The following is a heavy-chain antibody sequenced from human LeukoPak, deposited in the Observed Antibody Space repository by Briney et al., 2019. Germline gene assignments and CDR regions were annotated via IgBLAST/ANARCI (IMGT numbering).Heavy chain of an antibody. CDR3: ARAMTTVVTRWFDP. J-gene: IGHJ5*02. D-gene: IGHD4-23*01. CDR2: INAYNGNT. Sequence: ASVKVSCKASGYTFTSYGISWVRQAPGQRLEWMGWINAYNGNTNYAQKLQGRVTMTTDTSTSTAYMELRSLGSDDTAVYYCARAMTTVVTRWFDPWGQGTLVTVSS. CDR1: GYTFTSYG. V-gene: IGHV1-18*01.